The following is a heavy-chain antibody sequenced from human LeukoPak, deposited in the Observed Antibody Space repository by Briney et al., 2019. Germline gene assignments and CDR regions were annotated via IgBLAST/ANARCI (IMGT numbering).Heavy chain of an antibody. CDR3: ARDRRDAFDI. V-gene: IGHV3-21*01. CDR2: ISSSSSYI. Sequence: PGGSLRLSCAASGLTFSSYSMNWVRQAPGKGLEWVSSISSSSSYIYYADSVKGRFTISRDNAKNSLYLQMNSLRAEDTAVYYCARDRRDAFDIWGQGTMVTVSS. J-gene: IGHJ3*02. CDR1: GLTFSSYS.